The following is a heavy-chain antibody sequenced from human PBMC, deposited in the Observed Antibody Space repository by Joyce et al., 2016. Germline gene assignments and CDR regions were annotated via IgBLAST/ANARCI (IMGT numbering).Heavy chain of an antibody. CDR2: IGGSGTPT. CDR3: LGDGNNSDS. Sequence: EVQVVESGGGLVQPGGSLRLSCAVSGFTLNGNSINWVRQAPGKGLEWISYIGGSGTPTLYADSVEGRFTMSRDKGKNSVFLQMSSLRAEDSTMYYCLGDGNNSDSWGQGALVTVSS. V-gene: IGHV3-48*01. J-gene: IGHJ4*02. CDR1: GFTLNGNS. D-gene: IGHD1/OR15-1a*01.